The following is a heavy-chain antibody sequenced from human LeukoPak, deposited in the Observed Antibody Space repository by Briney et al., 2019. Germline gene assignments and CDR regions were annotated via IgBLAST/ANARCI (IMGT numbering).Heavy chain of an antibody. V-gene: IGHV3-21*01. Sequence: GGSLRLSCAASGFRFNNAWMSWVRQAPGKGLEWVSSISGTGSYIYYADSVKGRFTISRDNAKNSLYLQMNSLRAEDTAVYYCAKIYSSSSSWGQGTLVTVSS. CDR1: GFRFNNAW. CDR2: ISGTGSYI. CDR3: AKIYSSSSS. D-gene: IGHD6-6*01. J-gene: IGHJ5*02.